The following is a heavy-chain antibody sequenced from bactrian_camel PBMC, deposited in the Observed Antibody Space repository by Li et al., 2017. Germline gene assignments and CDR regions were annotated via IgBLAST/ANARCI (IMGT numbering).Heavy chain of an antibody. D-gene: IGHD3*01. J-gene: IGHJ7*01. CDR2: IASGGGST. Sequence: HVQLVESGGGSAQAGGSLTLSCTYSSENTYTGSRNCMAWFRQAPGKERERVSGIASGGGSTYYADSVKGRFTISKDNAKNTLYLQLNRLKAEDTAMYYCARVKHGPSGMDYWGKGTQVTVS. V-gene: IGHV3S1*01. CDR1: ENTYTGSRNC.